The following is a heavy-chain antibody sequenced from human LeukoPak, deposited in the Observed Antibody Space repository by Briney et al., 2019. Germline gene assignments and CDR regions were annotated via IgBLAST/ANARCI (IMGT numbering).Heavy chain of an antibody. D-gene: IGHD3-10*01. J-gene: IGHJ4*02. V-gene: IGHV3-11*01. CDR2: ITVSGSPM. Sequence: GGSLRLSCAASGFTFSEYYMSWVRQAPGKGLEWVSYITVSGSPMMYADSVKGRFTISRDNAKNSLYLQMNSLRVEDSAVYYCATSERGYSASGTFDNWGLGTLVTVSS. CDR1: GFTFSEYY. CDR3: ATSERGYSASGTFDN.